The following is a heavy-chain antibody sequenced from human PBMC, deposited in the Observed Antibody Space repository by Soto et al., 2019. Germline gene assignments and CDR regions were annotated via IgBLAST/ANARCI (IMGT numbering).Heavy chain of an antibody. D-gene: IGHD6-13*01. J-gene: IGHJ6*02. Sequence: GESLKISCKGSGYSFTSYWISWVRQMPGKGLEWMGRIDPSDSYTNYSPSFQGHVTISADKSISTAYLQWSSLKASDAAMYYCARHKASSSWYYYYYGMDVWGQGTTVTVSS. CDR1: GYSFTSYW. CDR2: IDPSDSYT. V-gene: IGHV5-10-1*01. CDR3: ARHKASSSWYYYYYGMDV.